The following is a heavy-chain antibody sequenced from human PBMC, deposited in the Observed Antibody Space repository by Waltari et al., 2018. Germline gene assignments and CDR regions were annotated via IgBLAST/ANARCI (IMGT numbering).Heavy chain of an antibody. CDR3: TKDMDGATAMAPRLDF. D-gene: IGHD5-18*01. Sequence: VHLVESGGGLVRTGRSLRLSCAASGVICDAYGMDWVRQAPGKCRAWVAGINWNSGTIHYADSVKGRFTISRDNAENSLYLQMNSLTTEDTAVYYCTKDMDGATAMAPRLDFWGQGTLVTVSS. CDR1: GVICDAYG. CDR2: INWNSGTI. J-gene: IGHJ4*02. V-gene: IGHV3-9*01.